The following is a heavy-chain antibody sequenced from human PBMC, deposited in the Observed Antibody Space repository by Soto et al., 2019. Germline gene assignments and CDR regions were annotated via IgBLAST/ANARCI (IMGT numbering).Heavy chain of an antibody. V-gene: IGHV1-3*01. CDR3: ARTVEDCGGHCYRHFDL. J-gene: IGHJ2*01. CDR2: INADTEDT. CDR1: GNTFSRYA. Sequence: QVQLVQSGTEVKKPGASVKVSCTASGNTFSRYAIHWLRQAPGQRLEWMGWINADTEDTKYSQKFQGRVFVTTDASATTSYVELINLTSEDTAVYYGARTVEDCGGHCYRHFDLWGRGTLVTVSS. D-gene: IGHD2-21*02.